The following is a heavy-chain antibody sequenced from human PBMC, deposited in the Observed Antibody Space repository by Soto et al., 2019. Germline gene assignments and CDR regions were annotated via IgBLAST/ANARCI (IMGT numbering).Heavy chain of an antibody. Sequence: QVLLVESGGGVAQPGRSLRLSCAASGFDFRKYAMHWVRQSPGKGPEWVAITSDDGDIQYYADSVKGRFTISRDNSKNTLYLQMTTLRSADAAVYFCARAVDAAMDPLDYWGQGTLVTVSS. J-gene: IGHJ4*02. D-gene: IGHD5-18*01. CDR2: TSDDGDIQ. V-gene: IGHV3-30-3*01. CDR3: ARAVDAAMDPLDY. CDR1: GFDFRKYA.